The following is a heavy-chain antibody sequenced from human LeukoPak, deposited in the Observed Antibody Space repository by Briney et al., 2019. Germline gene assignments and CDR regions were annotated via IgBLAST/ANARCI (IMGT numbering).Heavy chain of an antibody. CDR3: ARGRSYYGSGSYGYYYYMDV. CDR2: INHSGST. CDR1: GGSFSGYY. D-gene: IGHD3-10*01. Sequence: PSETLSLTCAVYGGSFSGYYWSWIRQPPGKGLEWIGEINHSGSTNYNPSLKSRVTISVDTSKNQLSLKLSSVTAADTAVYYCARGRSYYGSGSYGYYYYMDVWGKGTTVTVSS. V-gene: IGHV4-34*01. J-gene: IGHJ6*03.